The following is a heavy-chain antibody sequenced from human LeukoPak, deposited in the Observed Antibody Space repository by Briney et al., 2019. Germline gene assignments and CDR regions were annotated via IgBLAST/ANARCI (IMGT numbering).Heavy chain of an antibody. J-gene: IGHJ4*02. CDR2: IYYSGST. V-gene: IGHV4-59*08. D-gene: IGHD3-10*01. CDR1: GGSISSYY. CDR3: ARHRLWFGELYYFDY. Sequence: SETLSLTCTVSGGSISSYYWSWIRQPPGKGLEWIGYIYYSGSTNYNPSLKGRVTISVDTSKNQFSLKLSSVTAADTAVYYCARHRLWFGELYYFDYWGQGTLVTVSS.